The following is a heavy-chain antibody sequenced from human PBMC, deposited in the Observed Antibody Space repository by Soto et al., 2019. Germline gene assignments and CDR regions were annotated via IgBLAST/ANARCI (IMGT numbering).Heavy chain of an antibody. V-gene: IGHV4-30-2*01. Sequence: QLQLQESGSGLVKPSQTLSLTCAVSGGSISSGGYSWSWIRQPPGKGLEWIGYIYHSGSTYYNPSLKSRVTISLDRSKNQFSLKLSSVTAADTAVYYCARDLITAAAGYYYYYGMDVWGQGTTVTVSS. J-gene: IGHJ6*02. CDR3: ARDLITAAAGYYYYYGMDV. D-gene: IGHD6-13*01. CDR1: GGSISSGGYS. CDR2: IYHSGST.